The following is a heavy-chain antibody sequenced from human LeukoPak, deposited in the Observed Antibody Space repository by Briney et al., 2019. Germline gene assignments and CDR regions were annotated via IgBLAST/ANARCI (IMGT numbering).Heavy chain of an antibody. Sequence: GGSLRFSCAASGFTFSHFGMHWVRQAPGKGLEWVAYTGYDGSNKCYADSMKGRFTISRDNSKNTLYPEMNSLRAEDTAVYYCVKGGDYGSGSYYNVYFYGMDVWGQGTTVIVSS. J-gene: IGHJ6*02. D-gene: IGHD3-10*01. CDR3: VKGGDYGSGSYYNVYFYGMDV. CDR2: TGYDGSNK. V-gene: IGHV3-30*02. CDR1: GFTFSHFG.